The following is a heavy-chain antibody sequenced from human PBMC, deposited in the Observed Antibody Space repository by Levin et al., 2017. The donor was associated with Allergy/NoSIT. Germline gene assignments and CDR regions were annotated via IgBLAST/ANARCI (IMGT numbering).Heavy chain of an antibody. V-gene: IGHV3-33*01. J-gene: IGHJ6*03. CDR2: IWYDGSNK. D-gene: IGHD3-10*01. Sequence: GESLKISCAASGFTFSSYGMHWVRQAPGKGLEWVAVIWYDGSNKYYADSVKGRFTISRDNSKNTLYLQMNSLRAEDTAVYYCARTGVVLLWFREFRDYYMDVWGKGTTVTVSS. CDR3: ARTGVVLLWFREFRDYYMDV. CDR1: GFTFSSYG.